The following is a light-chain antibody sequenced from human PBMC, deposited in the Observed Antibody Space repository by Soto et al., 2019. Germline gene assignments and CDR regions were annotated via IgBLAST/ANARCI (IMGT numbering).Light chain of an antibody. Sequence: DIQMTQSPSSLSVSVGDRVTITCRASQDISTWLAWYQQKPGKAPNLLIYAASNLQSGVPSRFSGSGSGTDFILTIYSLQPQDSATYFCQQTNSFPLTFGGGTKVDIK. V-gene: IGKV1-12*01. J-gene: IGKJ4*01. CDR2: AAS. CDR3: QQTNSFPLT. CDR1: QDISTW.